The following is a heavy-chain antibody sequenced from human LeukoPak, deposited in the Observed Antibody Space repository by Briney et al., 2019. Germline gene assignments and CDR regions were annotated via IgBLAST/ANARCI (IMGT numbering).Heavy chain of an antibody. CDR2: IWYDGSNK. J-gene: IGHJ4*02. V-gene: IGHV3-33*01. CDR1: GFTFSSYG. Sequence: AGGSLRLSCAASGFTFSSYGMRWVRQAPGKGLEWVAVIWYDGSNKYYAYSVKGRFTISRDNSKNTLYMQMNSLRVEDTAVYYCARGTPYYDFWSGYLYYFDYWGQGTLVTVSS. CDR3: ARGTPYYDFWSGYLYYFDY. D-gene: IGHD3-3*01.